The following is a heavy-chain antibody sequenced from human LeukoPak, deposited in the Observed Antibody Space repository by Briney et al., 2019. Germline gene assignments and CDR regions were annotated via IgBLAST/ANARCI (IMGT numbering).Heavy chain of an antibody. J-gene: IGHJ5*02. Sequence: PGRSLRLSCAASGFTFDDYAMHWVRQAPGKGLEWVSGISWNSGSIGYADSVKGRFTISRDNAKNSLFLQMNSLRAEDTAVYYCVRQMIRFWFDPWGQGTQVTVSS. CDR1: GFTFDDYA. D-gene: IGHD3-16*01. CDR3: VRQMIRFWFDP. V-gene: IGHV3-9*01. CDR2: ISWNSGSI.